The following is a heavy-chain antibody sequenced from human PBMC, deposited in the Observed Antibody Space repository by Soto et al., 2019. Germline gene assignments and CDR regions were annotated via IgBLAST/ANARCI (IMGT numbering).Heavy chain of an antibody. D-gene: IGHD1-26*01. CDR2: ISHSVNTR. Sequence: GGSLRLSCAASGFTFDNGMTWVRQAPGKGLEWVAYISHSVNTRNYADPVKGRFTISRDNSKNSVYLQMNSLRVEDMAVYYCAREERYQGAFDFWGRGTLVTVSS. J-gene: IGHJ4*02. CDR1: GFTFDNG. CDR3: AREERYQGAFDF. V-gene: IGHV3-48*04.